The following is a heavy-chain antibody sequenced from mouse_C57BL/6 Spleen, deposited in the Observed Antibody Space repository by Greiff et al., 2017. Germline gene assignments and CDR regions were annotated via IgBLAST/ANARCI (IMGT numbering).Heavy chain of an antibody. Sequence: EVQRVESGGGLVKPGGSLKFSCAASGFTFSSYTMSWVRQTPEKRLEWVATISGGGGNTYYPDSVKGRFTISRDNAKNTLYLQMSSLRSEDTALYYCARQDGYYYGSSYYYFDYWGQGTTLTVSS. D-gene: IGHD1-1*01. CDR3: ARQDGYYYGSSYYYFDY. CDR2: ISGGGGNT. V-gene: IGHV5-9*01. CDR1: GFTFSSYT. J-gene: IGHJ2*01.